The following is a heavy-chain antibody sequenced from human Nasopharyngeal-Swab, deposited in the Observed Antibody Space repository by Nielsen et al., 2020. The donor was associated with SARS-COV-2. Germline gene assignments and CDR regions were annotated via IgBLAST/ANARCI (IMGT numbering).Heavy chain of an antibody. CDR2: IYHSGST. Sequence: SETLSLTCAVSGGSISSSNWWSWVRQSPGKGLEWIGEIYHSGSTNYNPSLKSRVTISVDTSKNQFSLKLSSVTAADTAVYYCARARITMIVVVDAFDIWGQGTMVTVSS. CDR3: ARARITMIVVVDAFDI. J-gene: IGHJ3*02. D-gene: IGHD3-22*01. CDR1: GGSISSSNW. V-gene: IGHV4-4*02.